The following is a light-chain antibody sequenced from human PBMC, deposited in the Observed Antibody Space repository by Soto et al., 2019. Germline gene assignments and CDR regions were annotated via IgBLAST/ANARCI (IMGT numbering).Light chain of an antibody. CDR2: DAS. V-gene: IGKV1-5*01. CDR3: QQYGSSST. Sequence: DIPMTQSPSTLSASVGNRVTITCRASQSIGSWLAWYQQISGRAPNLLIYDASSLQSGVPSRFSGSGSGTEFTLTISRLEPEDFAMYYCQQYGSSSTFGQGTRLAIK. CDR1: QSIGSW. J-gene: IGKJ5*01.